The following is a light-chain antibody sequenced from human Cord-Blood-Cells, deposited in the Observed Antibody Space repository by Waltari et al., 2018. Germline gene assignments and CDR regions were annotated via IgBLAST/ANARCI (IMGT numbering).Light chain of an antibody. CDR3: QQYDNLLLT. J-gene: IGKJ4*01. Sequence: DIQMTQSPSSLSASVGDRVPITCQASQDISNYLNWYQQKPGKAPKLLIYDASNLETGVPSRFSGSGSGTDFTFTISSLQTEDIATYYCQQYDNLLLTFGGGTKVEIK. CDR2: DAS. CDR1: QDISNY. V-gene: IGKV1-33*01.